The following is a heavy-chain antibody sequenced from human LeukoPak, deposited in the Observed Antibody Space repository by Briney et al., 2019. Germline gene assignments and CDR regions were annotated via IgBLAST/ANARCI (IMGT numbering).Heavy chain of an antibody. CDR3: ARDAYYYDSSGYYGAC. J-gene: IGHJ4*02. V-gene: IGHV3-23*01. D-gene: IGHD3-22*01. CDR1: GFTFSSYA. CDR2: ISGSGGST. Sequence: QAGGSLRLSCAASGFTFSSYAMSWVRQAPGKGLEWVSAISGSGGSTNYAQKFQGRVTISRDTSTSTVYMELSSLRSEDTAVYYCARDAYYYDSSGYYGACWGQGTLVTVSS.